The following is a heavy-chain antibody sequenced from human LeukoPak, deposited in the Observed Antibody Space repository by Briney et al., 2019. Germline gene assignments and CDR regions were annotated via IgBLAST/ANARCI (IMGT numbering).Heavy chain of an antibody. D-gene: IGHD5-12*01. J-gene: IGHJ4*02. Sequence: GGSLRLSCAASGFTFSNYWMSWVRQAPGKGLEWVANIKHDGSDKYYLDSVKGRFTLSRDNAKNSLYLQMNSLRAEDTAVYYCARGGVNSGYDRIDYNYFDYWGQGTLVTVSS. CDR1: GFTFSNYW. CDR3: ARGGVNSGYDRIDYNYFDY. V-gene: IGHV3-7*03. CDR2: IKHDGSDK.